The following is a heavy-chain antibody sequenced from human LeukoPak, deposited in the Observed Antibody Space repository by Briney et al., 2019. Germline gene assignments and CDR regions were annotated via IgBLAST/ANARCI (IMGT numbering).Heavy chain of an antibody. J-gene: IGHJ2*01. Sequence: SETLSLTCAVYGGSFCGYYWSWIRQPPGKGLEWIGEINHSGSTNYNPSLKSRVTISVDTSKNQFSLKLSSVTAADTAVYYCARLTMVRGVIIDWYFDLWGRGTLVTVSS. CDR3: ARLTMVRGVIIDWYFDL. CDR1: GGSFCGYY. V-gene: IGHV4-34*01. D-gene: IGHD3-10*01. CDR2: INHSGST.